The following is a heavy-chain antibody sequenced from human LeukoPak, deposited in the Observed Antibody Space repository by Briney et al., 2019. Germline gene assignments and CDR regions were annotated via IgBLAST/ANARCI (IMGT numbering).Heavy chain of an antibody. CDR3: ARGFVVVPAAILGWLGP. V-gene: IGHV1-18*01. D-gene: IGHD2-2*01. CDR2: ISAYNGNT. J-gene: IGHJ5*02. CDR1: GYTFTSYG. Sequence: ASVNVSCKASGYTFTSYGISWVRQAPGQGLEWMGWISAYNGNTNYAQKLQGRVTMTTDTSTSTAYMELRSLRSDDTAVYYCARGFVVVPAAILGWLGPWGQGTLVTVSS.